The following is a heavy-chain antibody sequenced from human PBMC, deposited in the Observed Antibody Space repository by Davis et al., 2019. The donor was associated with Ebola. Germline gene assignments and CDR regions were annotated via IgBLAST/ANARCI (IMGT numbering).Heavy chain of an antibody. CDR3: ARAPFVAAAGTGGLYYYYGMDV. J-gene: IGHJ6*02. Sequence: AASVKVSCKASGGTFSSYAISWVRQAPGQGLEWMGWISAYNGNTNYAQKLQGRVTMTTDTSTSTAYMELRSLRSDDTAVYYCARAPFVAAAGTGGLYYYYGMDVWGQGTTVTVSS. CDR1: GGTFSSYA. CDR2: ISAYNGNT. D-gene: IGHD6-13*01. V-gene: IGHV1-18*01.